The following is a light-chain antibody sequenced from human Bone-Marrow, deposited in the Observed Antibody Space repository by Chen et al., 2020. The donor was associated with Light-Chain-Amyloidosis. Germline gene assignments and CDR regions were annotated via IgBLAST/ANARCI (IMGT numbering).Light chain of an antibody. CDR2: DDS. CDR1: NIGSTS. CDR3: QVWDRSSDRPV. V-gene: IGLV3-21*02. Sequence: SYLLTQPSSLSLAPGQCAKHACGGNNIGSTSVHWYQQTPGQAPLLVVYDDSDRPSGIPERLSGSNSGNTATLTISRVEAGDEADYYCQVWDRSSDRPVFGGGTKLTVL. J-gene: IGLJ3*02.